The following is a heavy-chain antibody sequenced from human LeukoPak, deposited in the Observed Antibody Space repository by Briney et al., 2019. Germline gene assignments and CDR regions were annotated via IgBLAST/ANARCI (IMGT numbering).Heavy chain of an antibody. CDR1: GYTFTSYY. V-gene: IGHV1-46*01. CDR2: INPSGGST. D-gene: IGHD3-22*01. Sequence: ASVKVSCKASGYTFTSYYMHWVRQAPGQGLEWMGIINPSGGSTSYAQKFQGRVTMTRDMSTSTVYMELSSLRSEDTAVYYCATKDPNYYDSSGYWHHYMDVWGKGTTVTVSS. J-gene: IGHJ6*03. CDR3: ATKDPNYYDSSGYWHHYMDV.